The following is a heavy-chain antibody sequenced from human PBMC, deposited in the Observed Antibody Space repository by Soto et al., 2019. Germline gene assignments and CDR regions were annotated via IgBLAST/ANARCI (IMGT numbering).Heavy chain of an antibody. Sequence: GXSVKVSCKASVGPFSSYAISWVRQAPGQGLEWMGGIIPIFGTANYAQKFQGRVTITADESTSTAYMELSSLRSEDTAVYYCASGPKNYDSSGYYFPNDAFDIWGQGTMVTVSS. D-gene: IGHD3-22*01. J-gene: IGHJ3*02. CDR3: ASGPKNYDSSGYYFPNDAFDI. V-gene: IGHV1-69*13. CDR2: IIPIFGTA. CDR1: VGPFSSYA.